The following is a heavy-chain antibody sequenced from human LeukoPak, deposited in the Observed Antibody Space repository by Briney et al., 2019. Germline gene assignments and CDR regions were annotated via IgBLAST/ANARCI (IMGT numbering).Heavy chain of an antibody. J-gene: IGHJ4*02. CDR3: ARDHPGGSSGRYRDFDY. D-gene: IGHD1-26*01. V-gene: IGHV1-46*01. CDR2: INPSGGST. Sequence: ASVKVSCKASGYTFTSYYMHWVRQAPGQGLEWMGIINPSGGSTSYAQKLQGRVTMTRDTSTSTVYMELSSLRSEDTAVYYCARDHPGGSSGRYRDFDYWGQGTLVTVSS. CDR1: GYTFTSYY.